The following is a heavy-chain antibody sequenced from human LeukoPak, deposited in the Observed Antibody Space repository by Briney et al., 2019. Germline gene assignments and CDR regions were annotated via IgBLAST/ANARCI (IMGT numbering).Heavy chain of an antibody. CDR3: ARGRVCSSTSCLPYYYYYMDV. CDR2: ISAYNGNT. J-gene: IGHJ6*03. CDR1: GYTFISYG. D-gene: IGHD2-2*01. V-gene: IGHV1-18*01. Sequence: ASVKVSCKASGYTFISYGISWVRQAPGQGLEWMGWISAYNGNTNYAQKLQGRVTMTTDTSTSTAYMELRSLRSDDTAVYYCARGRVCSSTSCLPYYYYYMDVWGKGTTVTVSS.